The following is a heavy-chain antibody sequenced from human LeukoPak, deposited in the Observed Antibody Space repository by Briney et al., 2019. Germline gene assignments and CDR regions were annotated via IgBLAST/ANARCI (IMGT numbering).Heavy chain of an antibody. CDR1: GFTFSSYG. D-gene: IGHD3-22*01. Sequence: GGALRLSCAASGFTFSSYGMSWVRQAPGKGLEWGSAISGSGGSTYYADSVKGRVTISRDNSKNTLYLQMNTLRAEEPAVYYCARVSYYYDPDGFDFWGQGTMVTVFS. V-gene: IGHV3-23*01. J-gene: IGHJ3*01. CDR2: ISGSGGST. CDR3: ARVSYYYDPDGFDF.